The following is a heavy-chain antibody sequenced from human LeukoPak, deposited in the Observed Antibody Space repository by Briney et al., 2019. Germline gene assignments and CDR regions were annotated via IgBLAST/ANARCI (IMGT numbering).Heavy chain of an antibody. CDR3: AGGRYNYGY. Sequence: GGSLRLSCAASGFTFSTYWMSWVRQAPGKGLEWVANIHQDGSDKYYVDSVKGRFTISRDNAKNSLYLQVNSLRAEDTAVYYCAGGRYNYGYWGQGILVTVSS. CDR2: IHQDGSDK. CDR1: GFTFSTYW. V-gene: IGHV3-7*01. D-gene: IGHD5-18*01. J-gene: IGHJ4*02.